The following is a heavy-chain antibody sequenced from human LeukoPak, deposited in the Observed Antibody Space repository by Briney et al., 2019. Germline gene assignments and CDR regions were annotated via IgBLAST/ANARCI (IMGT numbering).Heavy chain of an antibody. V-gene: IGHV4-39*07. D-gene: IGHD1-26*01. Sequence: KTSETLSLTCTVSGGSISSANYYWGWVRQPPGKGLEWIGNIYYSGSTYYNPSLTSRVTISVDTSKNQFSLKLSSVTAADTAVYYCARVSRSGSYFGAFEIWGQGTMVTVSS. J-gene: IGHJ3*02. CDR2: IYYSGST. CDR1: GGSISSANYY. CDR3: ARVSRSGSYFGAFEI.